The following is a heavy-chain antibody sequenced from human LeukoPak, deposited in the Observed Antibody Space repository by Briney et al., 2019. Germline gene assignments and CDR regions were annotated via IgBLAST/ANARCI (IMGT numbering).Heavy chain of an antibody. Sequence: ASVKVSCKASGGTFSSYAISWVRQAPGQGLEWMGGIIPIFGTANYAQKFQGRVTITTDESTSTAYMELSSLRSEDTAVYYCARAFRLGDSLDYYYYMDVWGKGTTVTVSS. J-gene: IGHJ6*03. CDR3: ARAFRLGDSLDYYYYMDV. D-gene: IGHD3-16*01. V-gene: IGHV1-69*05. CDR1: GGTFSSYA. CDR2: IIPIFGTA.